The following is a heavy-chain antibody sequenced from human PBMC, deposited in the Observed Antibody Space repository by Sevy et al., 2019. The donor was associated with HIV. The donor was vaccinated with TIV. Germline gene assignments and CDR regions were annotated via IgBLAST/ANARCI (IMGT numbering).Heavy chain of an antibody. V-gene: IGHV3-23*01. CDR3: ARDEYGYDSSGYYYGFAFDI. D-gene: IGHD3-22*01. Sequence: GGSLRLSCAASGFTFSSYAMSWVRQAPGKGLEWVSAISGSGGSTYYADSVKGRFTISRDNAKNSLYLQMNSLRAEDTAVYYCARDEYGYDSSGYYYGFAFDIWGQGTMVTVSS. CDR1: GFTFSSYA. J-gene: IGHJ3*02. CDR2: ISGSGGST.